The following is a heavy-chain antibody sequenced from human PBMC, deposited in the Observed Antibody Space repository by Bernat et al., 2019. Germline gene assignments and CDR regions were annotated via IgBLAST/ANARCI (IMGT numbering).Heavy chain of an antibody. D-gene: IGHD6-13*01. J-gene: IGHJ6*02. CDR3: ARHGGEYSASWYYYGMDV. Sequence: EVQLVQSGAEVKKPGESLKISCKGSGYSFTTHWIGWVRQMPGKGLEWMGIIYPGDPDIRYSPSFQGQVTISADKSISTAYLQWSSLKASDTAIYHCARHGGEYSASWYYYGMDVWGQGTTVTVS. CDR1: GYSFTTHW. CDR2: IYPGDPDI. V-gene: IGHV5-51*01.